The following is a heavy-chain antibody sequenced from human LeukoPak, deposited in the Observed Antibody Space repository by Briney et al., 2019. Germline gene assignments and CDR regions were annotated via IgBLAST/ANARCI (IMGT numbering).Heavy chain of an antibody. CDR2: IYYSGST. V-gene: IGHV4-59*05. CDR3: ARGRRVVTPGY. D-gene: IGHD4-23*01. CDR1: GGSISSYY. J-gene: IGHJ4*02. Sequence: PSETLSLTCTVSGGSISSYYWSWIRQPAGKGLEWIGSIYYSGSTYYNPSLKSRVTISVDTSKNQFSLKLSSVTAADTAVYYCARGRRVVTPGYWGQGTLVTVSS.